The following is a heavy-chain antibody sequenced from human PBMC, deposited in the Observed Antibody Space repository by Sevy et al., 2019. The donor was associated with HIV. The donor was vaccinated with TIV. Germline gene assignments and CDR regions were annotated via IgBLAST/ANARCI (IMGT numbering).Heavy chain of an antibody. D-gene: IGHD2-15*01. CDR2: FDPEDGET. CDR3: ATGYCSGGSCPGLTYGMDV. CDR1: GYTLTELS. V-gene: IGHV1-24*01. J-gene: IGHJ6*02. Sequence: ASVKVSCKVSGYTLTELSMHWVRQAPGKGLEWMGGFDPEDGETIYAQKFQGRVTMTEDTSTDTAYMELSSPRSEDTAVYYCATGYCSGGSCPGLTYGMDVWGQGTTVTVSS.